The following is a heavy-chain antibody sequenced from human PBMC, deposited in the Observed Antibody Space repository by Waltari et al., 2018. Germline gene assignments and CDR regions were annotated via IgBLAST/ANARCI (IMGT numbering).Heavy chain of an antibody. CDR3: ARLVGYNYGHIDY. V-gene: IGHV4-39*07. D-gene: IGHD5-18*01. J-gene: IGHJ4*02. Sequence: QLQLQESGPGLVKPSETLSLTCPVSGGSISSRGYYWGWIRQPPGKGLEWIGSIYYSGSTYYNPSLKSRVTIAVDTSKNQFSLKLSAVTAADTAVYYCARLVGYNYGHIDYWGQGTLVTVSS. CDR1: GGSISSRGYY. CDR2: IYYSGST.